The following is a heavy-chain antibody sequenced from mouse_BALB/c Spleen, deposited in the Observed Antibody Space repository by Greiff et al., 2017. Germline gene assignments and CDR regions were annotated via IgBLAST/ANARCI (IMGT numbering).Heavy chain of an antibody. D-gene: IGHD2-5*01. J-gene: IGHJ1*01. CDR1: GYTFTSYD. CDR3: ARGGYSNYPWYFDV. CDR2: IYPGDGST. V-gene: IGHV1S56*01. Sequence: VQLQQSGPELVKPGASVKISCKASGYTFTSYDINWVKQRPGQGLEWIGWIYPGDGSTKYNEKFKGKATLTADKSSSTAYMQLSSLTSENSAVYFCARGGYSNYPWYFDVWGAGTTVTVSA.